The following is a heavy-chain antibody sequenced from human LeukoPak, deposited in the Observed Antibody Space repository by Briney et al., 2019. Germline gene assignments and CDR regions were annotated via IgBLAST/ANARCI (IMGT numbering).Heavy chain of an antibody. CDR1: GFSFGVYS. Sequence: PGGSLRLSCVASGFSFGVYSMNWVRQAPGKGLEWVSTISGASSDNYIDYADSVKGRFTISRDNAKNSVFLEMNGLRDDDTAVYYCTREGGVGPWCQGTLVSVSS. CDR2: ISGASSDNYI. CDR3: TREGGVGP. J-gene: IGHJ5*02. V-gene: IGHV3-21*01. D-gene: IGHD3-16*01.